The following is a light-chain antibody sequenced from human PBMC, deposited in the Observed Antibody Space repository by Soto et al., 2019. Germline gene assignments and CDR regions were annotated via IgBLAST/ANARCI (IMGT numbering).Light chain of an antibody. CDR2: STN. J-gene: IGLJ2*01. CDR1: SSNIGSNS. Sequence: QSVLTQPPSASGTPGQRVTISCSGTSSNIGSNSVSWDQQLPGTAPKLLIYSTNQRSSGVPDRFSGSKSDTSASLAISGLQSEDEADYYCAAWHDSLNGEVVFGGGTQLTVL. V-gene: IGLV1-44*01. CDR3: AAWHDSLNGEVV.